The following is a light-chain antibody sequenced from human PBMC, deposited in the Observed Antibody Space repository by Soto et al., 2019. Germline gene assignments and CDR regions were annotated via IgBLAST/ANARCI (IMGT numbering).Light chain of an antibody. V-gene: IGLV1-40*01. Sequence: QSVLTQPPSVSEAPGQRVTISCSGSSSNIGAGYEAHWYQQVPGTAPKLLIYENNNRPSGVPDRFSGSKSGTSASLAITGLQAEDEAEYYCQSYDSSLSGYVFGTGTKHTLL. CDR3: QSYDSSLSGYV. J-gene: IGLJ1*01. CDR2: ENN. CDR1: SSNIGAGYE.